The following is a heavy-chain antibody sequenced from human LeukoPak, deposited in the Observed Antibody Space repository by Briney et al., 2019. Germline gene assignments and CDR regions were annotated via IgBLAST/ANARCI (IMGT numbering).Heavy chain of an antibody. CDR1: GYNFITYW. CDR3: ARHRVDSSSPRGMDV. CDR2: IYPSNSDT. Sequence: GESLKISCKGSGYNFITYWIGWVCQMPGKGLEWMGIIYPSNSDTRYSPSFQGQVTFSADKSISTAYLQWSSLKASDTAMYYCARHRVDSSSPRGMDVWGQGTTATVSS. D-gene: IGHD6-13*01. J-gene: IGHJ6*02. V-gene: IGHV5-51*01.